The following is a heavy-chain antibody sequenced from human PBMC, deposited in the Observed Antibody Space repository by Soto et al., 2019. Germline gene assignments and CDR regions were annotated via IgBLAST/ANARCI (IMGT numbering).Heavy chain of an antibody. D-gene: IGHD2-2*01. V-gene: IGHV1-18*01. CDR3: ARAIVVVPAAEGVSWFDP. CDR2: ISAYNGNT. Sequence: ASVKVSCKASGYTFTSYGISWVRQAPGQGLEWMGWISAYNGNTNYAQKLQGRVTMTTDTSTSTAYMELRSLRSDDTAVYYCARAIVVVPAAEGVSWFDPWGQGTLVTSPQ. J-gene: IGHJ5*02. CDR1: GYTFTSYG.